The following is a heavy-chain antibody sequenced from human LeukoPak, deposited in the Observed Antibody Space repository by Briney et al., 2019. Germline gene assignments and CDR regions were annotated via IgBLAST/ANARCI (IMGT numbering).Heavy chain of an antibody. D-gene: IGHD3-10*01. CDR1: GGSISSYY. CDR2: IYYSGST. V-gene: IGHV4-59*08. J-gene: IGHJ4*02. CDR3: ARAFMVRGVIVLDY. Sequence: SETLSLTCTVSGGSISSYYWSWIRQPPGKGLEWIGYIYYSGSTNYNPSLKSRVTISVDTSKNQFSLKLSSVTAADTAVYYCARAFMVRGVIVLDYWGQGTLVTVSS.